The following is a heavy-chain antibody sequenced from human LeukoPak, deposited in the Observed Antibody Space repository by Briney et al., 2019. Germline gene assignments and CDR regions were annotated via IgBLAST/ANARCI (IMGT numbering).Heavy chain of an antibody. D-gene: IGHD3-10*01. CDR2: INHSGST. V-gene: IGHV4-34*01. Sequence: SETLSLTCAVYGGSFSGYYWSWIRQPPGKGLEWIGEINHSGSTNYNPFLKSRVTISVDTSKNQFSLKLSSVTAADTAVYYCAVSGSYYRSDYWGQGTLVTVSS. CDR3: AVSGSYYRSDY. CDR1: GGSFSGYY. J-gene: IGHJ4*02.